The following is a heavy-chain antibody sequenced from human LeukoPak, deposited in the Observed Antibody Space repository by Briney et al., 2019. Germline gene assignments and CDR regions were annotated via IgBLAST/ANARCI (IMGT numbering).Heavy chain of an antibody. J-gene: IGHJ3*02. V-gene: IGHV4-39*01. D-gene: IGHD3-22*01. CDR3: ARATPDLLYYDSSGSYFDI. CDR2: IYYSGST. Sequence: PSETLSLTCTVSGDSISSSSSYWGWIRQPPGKGLEWIGSIYYSGSTYYNTSLKSRVTISVDTSKNQFSLKLNSVTAADTAVYYCARATPDLLYYDSSGSYFDIWGQGTMVTVSS. CDR1: GDSISSSSSY.